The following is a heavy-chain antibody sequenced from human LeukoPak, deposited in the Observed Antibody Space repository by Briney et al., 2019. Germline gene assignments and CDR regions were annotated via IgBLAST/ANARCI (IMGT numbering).Heavy chain of an antibody. J-gene: IGHJ4*02. D-gene: IGHD3-22*01. CDR3: ARVGWGYEYYYDSSGYLYFDY. V-gene: IGHV3-74*01. CDR1: GFTFSSYW. CDR2: INSDGSST. Sequence: ETGGSLRLSCAASGFTFSSYWMHWVRHAPGKGLVWVSRINSDGSSTSYADSVKGRFTISRDNAKNTLYLQMNSLRAEDTAVYYCARVGWGYEYYYDSSGYLYFDYWGQGTLVTVSS.